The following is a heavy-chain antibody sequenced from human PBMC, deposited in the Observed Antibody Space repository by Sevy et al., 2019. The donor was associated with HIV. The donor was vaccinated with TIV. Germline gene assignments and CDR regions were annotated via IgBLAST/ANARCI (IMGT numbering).Heavy chain of an antibody. J-gene: IGHJ6*02. D-gene: IGHD6-13*01. V-gene: IGHV7-4-1*02. CDR1: GYTFTSYA. CDR3: ARVSSSWLSYYYYGMDV. CDR2: INTNTGNP. Sequence: ASVKASCKASGYTFTSYAMNWVRQAPGQGLEWMGWINTNTGNPTYAQGFTGRFVFSLDTSVSTAYLQISSLKAEDTAVYYCARVSSSWLSYYYYGMDVWGQGTTVTVSS.